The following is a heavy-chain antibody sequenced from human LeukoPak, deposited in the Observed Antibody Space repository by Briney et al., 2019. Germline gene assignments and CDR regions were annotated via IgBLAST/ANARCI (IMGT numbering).Heavy chain of an antibody. J-gene: IGHJ4*02. D-gene: IGHD3-10*01. CDR2: INHSGST. CDR1: GGSFSGYY. CDR3: ARGTESSRYFDY. Sequence: PSETLSLTCAVYGGSFSGYYWSWIRQPPGKGLEWIGEINHSGSTNYNPSLKSRVTISVDTSKNQFSLKLSSVTAADTAVYYCARGTESSRYFDYWGQGTLVTVSS. V-gene: IGHV4-34*01.